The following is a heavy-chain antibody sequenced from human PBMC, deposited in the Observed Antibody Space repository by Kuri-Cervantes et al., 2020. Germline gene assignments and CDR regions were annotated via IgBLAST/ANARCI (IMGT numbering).Heavy chain of an antibody. D-gene: IGHD2-15*01. V-gene: IGHV4-61*08. J-gene: IGHJ4*02. CDR3: ARDRVGPAGQPGGEFDS. Sequence: SETLSLTCTVSGGSISSGGYYWSWIRQPPGKGLEWIGEINHSGTTNYNPSLKSRVTLSLDTSKNQFSLRLNSVTAADTAVYFCARDRVGPAGQPGGEFDSWGQGTLVTVSS. CDR1: GGSISSGGYY. CDR2: INHSGTT.